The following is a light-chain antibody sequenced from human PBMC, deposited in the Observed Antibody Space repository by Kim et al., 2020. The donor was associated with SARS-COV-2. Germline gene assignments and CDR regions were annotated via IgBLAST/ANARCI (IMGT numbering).Light chain of an antibody. J-gene: IGLJ3*02. Sequence: SYELTQPPSVSVAPGKTASITCGGNNIGSKSVHWYQQKPGQAPVLVISYDSDRPSGIPERFSGSNSGNTATLTISRVEAGDEADYYCQLWDSSRDPWVFGGGTQLTVL. CDR3: QLWDSSRDPWV. CDR2: YDS. V-gene: IGLV3-21*04. CDR1: NIGSKS.